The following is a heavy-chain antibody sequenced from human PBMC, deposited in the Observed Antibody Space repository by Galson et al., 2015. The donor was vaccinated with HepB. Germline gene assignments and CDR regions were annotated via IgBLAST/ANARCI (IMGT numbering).Heavy chain of an antibody. CDR1: GFTLSDYW. CDR2: IKPDEGEK. Sequence: SLRLSCAASGFTLSDYWMTWVRQAPGKGLEWVATIKPDEGEKFYVDSVKGRFTISRDNAKNSLYLQMNSLRAEDTAVYYCARDRVYDSSGLDAFDIWGHGTMVTVSS. J-gene: IGHJ3*02. D-gene: IGHD3-22*01. CDR3: ARDRVYDSSGLDAFDI. V-gene: IGHV3-7*03.